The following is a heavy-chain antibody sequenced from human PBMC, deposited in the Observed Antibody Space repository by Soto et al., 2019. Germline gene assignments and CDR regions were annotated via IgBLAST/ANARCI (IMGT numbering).Heavy chain of an antibody. CDR1: GYTFTSYY. Sequence: GASVKVSCKASGYTFTSYYMHWVRQAPGQGLEWMGIINPSGGSTSYAQKFQGRVTMTRDTSTSTVYMELSSLRSEDTAVYYCAREYYYDSSGYYYVGYYYNYGMDVWGQGTTVTVSS. J-gene: IGHJ6*02. D-gene: IGHD3-22*01. V-gene: IGHV1-46*01. CDR2: INPSGGST. CDR3: AREYYYDSSGYYYVGYYYNYGMDV.